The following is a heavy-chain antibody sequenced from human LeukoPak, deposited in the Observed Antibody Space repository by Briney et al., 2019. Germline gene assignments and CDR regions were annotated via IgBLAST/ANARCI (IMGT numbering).Heavy chain of an antibody. CDR1: GFTFNNYA. J-gene: IGHJ2*01. CDR3: ARDPGDRWFFDL. V-gene: IGHV3-23*01. CDR2: ISRSGATT. D-gene: IGHD7-27*01. Sequence: GGSLRLSCAASGFTFNNYAMDWVRQAPGKGLEWVSLISRSGATTYYADSVKGRFTISRDNSRNTLYLQMTRRRAEDTAVYYCARDPGDRWFFDLWGRGTLVTVSS.